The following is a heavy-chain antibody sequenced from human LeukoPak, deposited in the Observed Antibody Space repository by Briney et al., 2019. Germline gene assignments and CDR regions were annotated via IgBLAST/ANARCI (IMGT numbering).Heavy chain of an antibody. Sequence: PGGSLRLSCAASGFTLSSNYMSWVRQAPGKGLEWVSVIYSGGSTYYADSVKGRSTISRDNSKNTLYLQMNSLRAEDTAVYYCAGGWRYFDYWGQGTLVTVSS. J-gene: IGHJ4*02. V-gene: IGHV3-53*01. CDR2: IYSGGST. CDR1: GFTLSSNY. D-gene: IGHD1-1*01. CDR3: AGGWRYFDY.